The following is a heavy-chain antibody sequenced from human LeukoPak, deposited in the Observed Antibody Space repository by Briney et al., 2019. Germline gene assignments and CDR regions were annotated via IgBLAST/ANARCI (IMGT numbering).Heavy chain of an antibody. CDR1: GFTFSSYA. V-gene: IGHV3-30-3*01. CDR3: ARNLRFLEWSIVAYYYGMDV. J-gene: IGHJ6*02. Sequence: GGSLRLSCAASGFTFSSYAMHWVRQAPGKGLEWVAVISYDGSNKYYADSVKGRFTISRDNSKNTLYLQMNSLRAEDTAVYYCARNLRFLEWSIVAYYYGMDVWGQGTTVTVSS. D-gene: IGHD3-3*01. CDR2: ISYDGSNK.